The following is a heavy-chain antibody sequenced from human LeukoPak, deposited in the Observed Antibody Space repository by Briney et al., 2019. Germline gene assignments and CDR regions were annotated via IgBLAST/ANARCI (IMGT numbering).Heavy chain of an antibody. CDR2: ITSGGAP. CDR3: ARDIPAKTYYYGSGSYPRYYYYYYGMDV. CDR1: GFTFSNYA. D-gene: IGHD3-10*01. J-gene: IGHJ6*02. V-gene: IGHV3-23*01. Sequence: GGSLRLSCAASGFTFSNYAVMWVRQAPGQGLEWVSAITSGGAPRYADSVKGRFTISRDNSKNTLYLQMNSLRAEDTAVYYCARDIPAKTYYYGSGSYPRYYYYYYGMDVWGQGTTVTVSS.